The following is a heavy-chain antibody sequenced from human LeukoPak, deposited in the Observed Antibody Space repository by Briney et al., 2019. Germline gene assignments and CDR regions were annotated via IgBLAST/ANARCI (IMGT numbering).Heavy chain of an antibody. V-gene: IGHV3-23*01. Sequence: GGSLRLSCAASGFTFSNYAVSWVRQAPGEGLEWVSAISGSGGSTYYADSVKGRFTISRDNSKNTLYLQMDSLRAEDTALYYCAKAPYASGSYYSYFYFDSWGQGALVTVSS. CDR2: ISGSGGST. CDR1: GFTFSNYA. J-gene: IGHJ4*02. CDR3: AKAPYASGSYYSYFYFDS. D-gene: IGHD3-10*01.